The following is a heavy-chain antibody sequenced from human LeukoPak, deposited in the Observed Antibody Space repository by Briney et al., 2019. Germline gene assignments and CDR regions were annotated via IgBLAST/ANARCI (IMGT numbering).Heavy chain of an antibody. Sequence: ASVTVSCKASGYAFSNNGMTWVRQAPGQGLEWMGWISANTGNTNYAQKLQGRVTRTTDTSTNTAYMELRSLTSDDSAVYYCARLGYSYGQYYFDYWGQGTLVTVSS. CDR3: ARLGYSYGQYYFDY. CDR2: ISANTGNT. CDR1: GYAFSNNG. V-gene: IGHV1-18*01. J-gene: IGHJ4*02. D-gene: IGHD5-18*01.